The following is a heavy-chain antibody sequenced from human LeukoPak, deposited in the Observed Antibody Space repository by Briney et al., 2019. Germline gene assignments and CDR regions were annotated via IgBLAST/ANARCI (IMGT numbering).Heavy chain of an antibody. CDR2: INPNSGGT. CDR3: ARGTVPDDSSGYYYAY. Sequence: GASVKVSCKASGYTFTGYYMHWVRQAPGQGLEWMGWINPNSGGTNYAQKFQGRVTMTRDTSISTAYMELSRLRSDDTAVYYCARGTVPDDSSGYYYAYWGQGTLVTVSS. V-gene: IGHV1-2*02. D-gene: IGHD3-22*01. J-gene: IGHJ4*02. CDR1: GYTFTGYY.